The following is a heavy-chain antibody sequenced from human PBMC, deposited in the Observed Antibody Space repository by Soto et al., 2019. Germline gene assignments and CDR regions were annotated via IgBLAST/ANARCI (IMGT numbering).Heavy chain of an antibody. CDR2: SSTYNGNT. CDR3: VRHQQDHSPDYHFCTMEV. CDR1: GYTLSNYG. J-gene: IGHJ6*03. D-gene: IGHD2-15*01. V-gene: IGHV1-18*01. Sequence: QAQLVQSGAEMKKPGASVKVSCKASGYTLSNYGISSVRQAPGQGLEWMGWSSTYNGNTQYAKKFQGKVTMTTDTSTSTGYMGLNTLKSDTTAVTYCVRHQQDHSPDYHFCTMEVWGKGTTVTFS.